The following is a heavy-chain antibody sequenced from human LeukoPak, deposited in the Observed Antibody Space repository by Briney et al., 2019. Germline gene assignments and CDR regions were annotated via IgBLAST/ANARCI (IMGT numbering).Heavy chain of an antibody. J-gene: IGHJ6*04. CDR3: AELGITMIGGV. V-gene: IGHV3-21*01. D-gene: IGHD3-10*02. CDR2: ISSSSSYI. CDR1: GFTFTSYG. Sequence: GGSLRLSCAASGFTFTSYGMTWVRQAPGKGLEWVSSISSSSSYIYYSDSVKGRFTISRDNAKNSLYLQMNSLRAEDTAVYYCAELGITMIGGVWGKGTTVTISS.